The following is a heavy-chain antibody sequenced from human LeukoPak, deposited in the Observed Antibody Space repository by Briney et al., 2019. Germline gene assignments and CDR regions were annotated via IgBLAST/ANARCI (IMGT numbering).Heavy chain of an antibody. V-gene: IGHV3-53*01. CDR1: GFTVSSNY. CDR2: IYSGGST. Sequence: GGSLRLSCAASGFTVSSNYMSWVRQAPGKGLEWVSVIYSGGSTYYADSVKGRFTISRDNSKNTLYLQMNSLRAEDTAVYYCARSPNCGGDCYSYFDYWGQGTLVTVSS. D-gene: IGHD2-21*02. J-gene: IGHJ4*02. CDR3: ARSPNCGGDCYSYFDY.